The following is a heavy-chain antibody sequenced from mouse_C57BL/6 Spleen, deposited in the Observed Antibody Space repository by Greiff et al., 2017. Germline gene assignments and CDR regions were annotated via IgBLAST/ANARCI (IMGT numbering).Heavy chain of an antibody. CDR3: TRRYSVANYFDY. V-gene: IGHV1-5*01. Sequence: EVQLQQSGTVLARPGASVKMSCKTSGYTFTSYWMHWVKQRPGQGLEWTGAIYPGNSDTSSNQKFKGKAKLTAVNSASTAYMELSCLTHEDSAVYYCTRRYSVANYFDYWGQGTTLTASS. D-gene: IGHD2-12*01. CDR2: IYPGNSDT. CDR1: GYTFTSYW. J-gene: IGHJ2*01.